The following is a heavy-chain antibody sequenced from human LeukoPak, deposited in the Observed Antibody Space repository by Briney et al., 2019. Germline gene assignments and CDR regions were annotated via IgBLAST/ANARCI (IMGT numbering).Heavy chain of an antibody. Sequence: GGPLRLSCAASGFSFSTSAMHWVRQAPGKGLEWVAVMSYDGKYKYHADSVKGRFTISRDNSRNTVSLQMSSLRGEDTAVYYCATGSYHEHWGQGTLVTVSS. D-gene: IGHD1-26*01. CDR1: GFSFSTSA. J-gene: IGHJ4*02. CDR3: ATGSYHEH. CDR2: MSYDGKYK. V-gene: IGHV3-30*15.